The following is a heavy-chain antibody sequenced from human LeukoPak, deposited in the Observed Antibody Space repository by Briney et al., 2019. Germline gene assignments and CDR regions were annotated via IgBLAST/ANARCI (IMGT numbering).Heavy chain of an antibody. D-gene: IGHD2-2*01. Sequence: GGSLRLSCAASGFTFSSYAMHWVRQAPGKGLEGVAVISYDGSNKYYADSVKGRFTISRDNSKNTLYLQMNSLRAEDTAVYYCARGSFYCSSTSCLYYFDYWGQGTLVTVSS. V-gene: IGHV3-30*04. CDR2: ISYDGSNK. CDR1: GFTFSSYA. CDR3: ARGSFYCSSTSCLYYFDY. J-gene: IGHJ4*02.